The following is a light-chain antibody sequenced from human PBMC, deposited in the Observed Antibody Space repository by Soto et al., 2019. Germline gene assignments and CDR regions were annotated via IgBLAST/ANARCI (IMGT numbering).Light chain of an antibody. J-gene: IGKJ1*01. CDR1: QSVSNRY. CDR3: LQYAGTPRT. V-gene: IGKV3-20*01. Sequence: DIVLTQSPGTLSLSPGERATLSCRASQSVSNRYLAWYQQKPGQAPRLLIYGATSRATGIPDRFSGSGSGTDFTLTISRLEPGDFAVYYWLQYAGTPRTFGQGTKVEIK. CDR2: GAT.